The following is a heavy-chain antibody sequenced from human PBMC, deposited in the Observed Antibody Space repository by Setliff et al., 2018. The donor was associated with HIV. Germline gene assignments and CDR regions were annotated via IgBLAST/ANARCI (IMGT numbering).Heavy chain of an antibody. J-gene: IGHJ4*02. CDR3: ARPGSSTWYGYYDYFDY. CDR1: GYTFTTYS. Sequence: ASVKVSCKASGYTFTTYSINWVRQAPGQGLEWMGWINTNTGNPTYAQAFTGRFVFSLDTSVSTAYLQISSVKAEDTAMYYCARPGSSTWYGYYDYFDYWGQGTLVTVSS. D-gene: IGHD6-13*01. V-gene: IGHV7-4-1*02. CDR2: INTNTGNP.